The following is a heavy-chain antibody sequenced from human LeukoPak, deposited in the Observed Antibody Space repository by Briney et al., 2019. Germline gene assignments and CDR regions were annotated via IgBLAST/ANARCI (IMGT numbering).Heavy chain of an antibody. CDR1: GGSISSYY. CDR2: INHSGST. V-gene: IGHV4-59*01. Sequence: SETLSLTCTVSGGSISSYYWSWIRQPPGKGLEWIGEINHSGSTNYNPSLKSRVTISVDTSKNQFSLKLSSVTAADTAVYYCARDFLRYDYGDSGGAFDIWGQGTMVTVSS. D-gene: IGHD4-17*01. CDR3: ARDFLRYDYGDSGGAFDI. J-gene: IGHJ3*02.